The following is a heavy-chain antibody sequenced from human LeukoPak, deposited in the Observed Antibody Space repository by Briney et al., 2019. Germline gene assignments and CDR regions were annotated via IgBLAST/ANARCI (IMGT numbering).Heavy chain of an antibody. CDR3: VRSLGLQATNDY. Sequence: SETLSLTCTVSGGSISSYYWNWIRQPPGKGLEWIGYIYSSGSTNYNPSLKSRVTMSVDTSKNQFSLRLISVTATDTAVSYCVRSLGLQATNDYWGQGTLVTVSS. D-gene: IGHD4-11*01. V-gene: IGHV4-59*01. J-gene: IGHJ4*02. CDR1: GGSISSYY. CDR2: IYSSGST.